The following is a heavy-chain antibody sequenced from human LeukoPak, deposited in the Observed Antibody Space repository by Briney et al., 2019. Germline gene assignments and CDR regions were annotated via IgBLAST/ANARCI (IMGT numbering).Heavy chain of an antibody. J-gene: IGHJ4*02. CDR2: ISGSGGST. V-gene: IGHV3-23*01. D-gene: IGHD3-16*01. CDR3: ENAPWSHGRFVS. Sequence: GGSLRLSCAASGFTFSSYAMSWVRQAPEKGLEWVSTISGSGGSTYYAGSVKGRFSISRDNSKNTLYLQMNSVRAEDTAVYYCENAPWSHGRFVSWGEGTLVTVSS. CDR1: GFTFSSYA.